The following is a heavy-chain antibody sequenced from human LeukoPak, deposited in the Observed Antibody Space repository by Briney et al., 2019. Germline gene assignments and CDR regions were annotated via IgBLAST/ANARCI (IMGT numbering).Heavy chain of an antibody. J-gene: IGHJ4*02. Sequence: PGGSLRLSCVASGFSFSVYAMSWVRQAPGKGLEWVSGISGSGGGTYSADSVKGRFTISRDNSRKTLCLQMNSLRAEDTAVYYCARGGGNFDRSGYYEYYFDYWGQGTLVTVSS. CDR2: ISGSGGGT. D-gene: IGHD3-22*01. CDR3: ARGGGNFDRSGYYEYYFDY. CDR1: GFSFSVYA. V-gene: IGHV3-23*01.